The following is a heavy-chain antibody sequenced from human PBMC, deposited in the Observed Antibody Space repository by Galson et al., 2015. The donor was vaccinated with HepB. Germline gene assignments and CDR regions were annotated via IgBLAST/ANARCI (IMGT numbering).Heavy chain of an antibody. CDR3: AKDQGYCSSTSCRPDAFDI. V-gene: IGHV3-23*01. CDR1: GFTFSSYA. D-gene: IGHD2-2*01. J-gene: IGHJ3*02. CDR2: ISGSGGST. Sequence: SLRLSCAASGFTFSSYAMSWVRQAPGKGLEWVSAISGSGGSTYYADSVKGRFTISRDNSKNTLYLQMNSLRAEDTAVYYCAKDQGYCSSTSCRPDAFDIWGQGTMVTVSS.